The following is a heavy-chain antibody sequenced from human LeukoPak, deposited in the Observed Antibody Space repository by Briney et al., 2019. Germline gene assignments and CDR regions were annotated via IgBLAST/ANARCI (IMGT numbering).Heavy chain of an antibody. CDR1: GFTFSTYW. D-gene: IGHD6-13*01. CDR2: IHSDGSST. V-gene: IGHV3-74*01. J-gene: IGHJ4*02. Sequence: PGVSLRLSCVASGFTFSTYWMHWVRQAPGKGLVWVARIHSDGSSTTYADSVKCRFTISRDNAKNTLYLQMNSLRAEDTAVYYCARDIYSKSGDDYWGQGTLVTVSS. CDR3: ARDIYSKSGDDY.